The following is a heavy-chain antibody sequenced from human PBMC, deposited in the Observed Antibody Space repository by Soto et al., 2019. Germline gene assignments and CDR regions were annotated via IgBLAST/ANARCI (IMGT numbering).Heavy chain of an antibody. Sequence: QVHLVQSGAELKKPGSSVRVSCKASGDTFNFYTINWVRHAPGLGLEWMGRTNPILSMSNSALKFQGRLSISADKSTSTAYMDLMSLRSDDTDVSYCASSYGSGSQAFDYWGQGALVTVSS. V-gene: IGHV1-69*02. D-gene: IGHD3-10*01. CDR2: TNPILSMS. CDR1: GDTFNFYT. CDR3: ASSYGSGSQAFDY. J-gene: IGHJ4*02.